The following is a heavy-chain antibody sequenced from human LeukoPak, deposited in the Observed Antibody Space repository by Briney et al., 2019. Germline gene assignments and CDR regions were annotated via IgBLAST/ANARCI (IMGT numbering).Heavy chain of an antibody. D-gene: IGHD6-13*01. J-gene: IGHJ5*02. CDR1: GGSISSYY. CDR3: AREYSSSWRLSSWFDP. CDR2: IYTSGSA. V-gene: IGHV4-4*07. Sequence: SETLSLTCTVSGGSISSYYWSWIRQPAGKGLEWIGRIYTSGSANYNPSLKSRVTMSVDTSKNQFSLKLSSVTAADTAVYYCAREYSSSWRLSSWFDPWGQGTLVTVSS.